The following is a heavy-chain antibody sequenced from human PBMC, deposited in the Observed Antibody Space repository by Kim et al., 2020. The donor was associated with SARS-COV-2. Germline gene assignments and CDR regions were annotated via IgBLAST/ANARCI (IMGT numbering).Heavy chain of an antibody. CDR2: IIPIFGTA. CDR1: GGTFSSYA. D-gene: IGHD2-2*01. J-gene: IGHJ6*02. Sequence: SVKVSCKASGGTFSSYAISWVRQAPGQGLEWMGGIIPIFGTANYAQKFQGRVTITADESTSTAYMELSSLRSEDTAVYYCARAGCCSSTSCYATKFLCFKGDYYYGMDVWGQGTTVTVSS. V-gene: IGHV1-69*13. CDR3: ARAGCCSSTSCYATKFLCFKGDYYYGMDV.